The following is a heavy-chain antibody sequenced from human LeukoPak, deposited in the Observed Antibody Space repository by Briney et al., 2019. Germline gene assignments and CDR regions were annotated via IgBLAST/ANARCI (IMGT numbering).Heavy chain of an antibody. Sequence: GGSLRLSCAASGFIFSDFYMSWVRQAAGKGLEYIAYISPSSHDIIYADSVRGRFTISRDNAKNSLYLQMNSLRAEDTAVYYCAKDRCSNGIGCYYYYMDVWGEGTTVTISS. CDR3: AKDRCSNGIGCYYYYMDV. V-gene: IGHV3-11*06. CDR2: ISPSSHDI. J-gene: IGHJ6*03. D-gene: IGHD2-8*01. CDR1: GFIFSDFY.